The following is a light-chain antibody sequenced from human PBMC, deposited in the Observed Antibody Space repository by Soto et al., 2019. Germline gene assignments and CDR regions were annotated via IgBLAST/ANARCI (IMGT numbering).Light chain of an antibody. J-gene: IGKJ1*01. V-gene: IGKV1-5*01. CDR3: QQYNSYSPWT. CDR2: DVS. Sequence: DIQMTQSPSTLSASVGDRVTITCRASQSISSWLAWYQQKPGKAPKLLIYDVSSLESGVPSRFSGSGSGTEFTLTISSLQPDDVATYYCQQYNSYSPWTFGQGTKVEIK. CDR1: QSISSW.